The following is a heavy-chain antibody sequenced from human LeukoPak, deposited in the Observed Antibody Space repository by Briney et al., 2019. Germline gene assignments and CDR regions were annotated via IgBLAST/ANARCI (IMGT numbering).Heavy chain of an antibody. CDR1: GFTFSSYG. Sequence: GGSLRLSCAASGFTFSSYGMSWVRQAPGKGLEWVSAISGSGGSTYYADSVKGRFTISRDNSKNTLYLQMNSLRAEDTAVYYCARALTYYDFWSGYFWGQGTLVTVSS. V-gene: IGHV3-23*01. CDR2: ISGSGGST. CDR3: ARALTYYDFWSGYF. D-gene: IGHD3-3*01. J-gene: IGHJ4*02.